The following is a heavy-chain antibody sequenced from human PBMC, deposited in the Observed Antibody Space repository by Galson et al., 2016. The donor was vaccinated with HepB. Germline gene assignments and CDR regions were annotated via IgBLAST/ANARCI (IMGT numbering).Heavy chain of an antibody. V-gene: IGHV4-39*01. CDR1: GGSISSNIYL. J-gene: IGHJ4*02. CDR3: ARLVHGGTFFDS. Sequence: SETLSLTCTVSGGSISSNIYLWAWVRQPPGKGLEWIGTIYYRGTTYSTPSLKSRLTMDVDTSKNQFSLKLSSVTAADTSVYYFARLVHGGTFFDSWGQGTLVTVSS. CDR2: IYYRGTT. D-gene: IGHD1-14*01.